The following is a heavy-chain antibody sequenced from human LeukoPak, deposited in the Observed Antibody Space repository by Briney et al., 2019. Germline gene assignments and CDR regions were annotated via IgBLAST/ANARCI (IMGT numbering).Heavy chain of an antibody. V-gene: IGHV3-23*01. CDR1: GFTFSSYA. CDR3: ARDNDGAAAGSFDY. D-gene: IGHD6-13*01. Sequence: PGGSLRLSCAASGFTFSSYAMSWVRQAPGKGLEWVSAISGSGGSTYYADSVKGRFTISRDNSKNTLYLQMSSLRAEDTAMYYCARDNDGAAAGSFDYWGQGTLVTVSS. J-gene: IGHJ4*02. CDR2: ISGSGGST.